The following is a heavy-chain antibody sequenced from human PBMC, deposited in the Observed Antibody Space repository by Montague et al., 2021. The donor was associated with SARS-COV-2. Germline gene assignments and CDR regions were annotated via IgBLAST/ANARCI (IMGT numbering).Heavy chain of an antibody. CDR3: AMRGGALDAFDI. Sequence: SETLSLTCTVSGGSISSSSYYWGWIRQPPGKGLEWIGSIYYSGSTSYNPSLKSRVTMSVDTSKNQFSLKLSSVTAADTAVYYCAMRGGALDAFDIWGQGTMVIVSS. D-gene: IGHD4-17*01. CDR1: GGSISSSSYY. CDR2: IYYSGST. J-gene: IGHJ3*02. V-gene: IGHV4-39*01.